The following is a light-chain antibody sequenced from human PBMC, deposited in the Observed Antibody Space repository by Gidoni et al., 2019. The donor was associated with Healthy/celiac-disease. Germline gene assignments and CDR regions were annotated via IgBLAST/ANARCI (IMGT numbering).Light chain of an antibody. CDR1: QSVRIY. CDR2: DTS. Sequence: EIVLTQSPATLSLSPGDRATLSCRASQSVRIYSAWYQQRPGQPPRLLIYDTSNRATGTPARFSGSGSGTDFTLTISSLEPEDFAVYYCQQRSNWPMYTFGQGTKLEIK. J-gene: IGKJ2*01. CDR3: QQRSNWPMYT. V-gene: IGKV3-11*01.